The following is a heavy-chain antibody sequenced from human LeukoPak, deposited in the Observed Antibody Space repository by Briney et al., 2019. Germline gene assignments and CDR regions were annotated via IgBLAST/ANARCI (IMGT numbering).Heavy chain of an antibody. J-gene: IGHJ4*02. Sequence: GESLKISFKGSGYPFSIYWIGWVRQRPGKGVEWMGIIFPGDSDTRYSPSFQGQVTISVDKSISTAYLQWSSLKASDTAMYYCARVVDYGDYRNGFLDCWGQGTLVTVSS. CDR2: IFPGDSDT. CDR1: GYPFSIYW. CDR3: ARVVDYGDYRNGFLDC. D-gene: IGHD4-17*01. V-gene: IGHV5-51*01.